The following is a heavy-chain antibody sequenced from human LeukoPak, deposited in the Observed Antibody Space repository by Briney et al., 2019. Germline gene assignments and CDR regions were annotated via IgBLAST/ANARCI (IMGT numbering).Heavy chain of an antibody. D-gene: IGHD3-22*01. Sequence: ASVKVSCKASGYTFTSYYMHWVRQAPGQGLEWMGWISAYNGNTNYAQKLQGRVTITTDTSTSTAYMELRSLRSDDTAVYYCARDSYYDSSGYYSIDPWGQGTLVTVSS. CDR3: ARDSYYDSSGYYSIDP. V-gene: IGHV1-18*04. CDR1: GYTFTSYY. CDR2: ISAYNGNT. J-gene: IGHJ5*02.